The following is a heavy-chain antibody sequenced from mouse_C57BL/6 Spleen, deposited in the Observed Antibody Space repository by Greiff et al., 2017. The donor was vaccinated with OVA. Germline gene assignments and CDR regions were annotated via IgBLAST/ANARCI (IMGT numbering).Heavy chain of an antibody. CDR3: VRQREDYAMDY. CDR2: IRSKSNNYAT. V-gene: IGHV10-1*01. Sequence: EVKVVESGGGLVQPKGSLKLSCAASGFSFNTYAMNWVRQAPGKGLEWVARIRSKSNNYATYYADSVKDRFTISRDDSESMLYLQMNNLKTEDTAMYYCVRQREDYAMDYWGQGTSVTVSS. J-gene: IGHJ4*01. CDR1: GFSFNTYA.